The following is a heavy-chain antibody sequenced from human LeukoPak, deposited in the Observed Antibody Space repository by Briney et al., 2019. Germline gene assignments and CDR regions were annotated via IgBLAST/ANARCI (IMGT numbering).Heavy chain of an antibody. CDR3: ARDLQLES. CDR2: IYSGGST. Sequence: GVSLRHSCAASGFTVSSSYMSWVRQAPGKGLEWVSVIYSGGSTYYADSVKGRFTISRDNSKNTLYLQMNSLRAEDTAVYYCARDLQLESWGQGTLVTVSS. D-gene: IGHD4-11*01. CDR1: GFTVSSSY. V-gene: IGHV3-53*01. J-gene: IGHJ5*01.